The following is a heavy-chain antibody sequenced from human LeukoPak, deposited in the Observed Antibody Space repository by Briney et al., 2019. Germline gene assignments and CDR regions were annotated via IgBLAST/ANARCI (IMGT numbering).Heavy chain of an antibody. CDR3: AKDTLYYDSSGYYEGSAY. CDR2: ISGSGGST. CDR1: GFTFSNAW. V-gene: IGHV3-23*01. Sequence: GGSLRLSCAASGFTFSNAWMSWVRQAPGKGLEWVSAISGSGGSTYYADSVKGRFTISRDNSKNTLYLQMNSLRAEDTAVYYCAKDTLYYDSSGYYEGSAYWGQGTLVTVSS. D-gene: IGHD3-22*01. J-gene: IGHJ4*02.